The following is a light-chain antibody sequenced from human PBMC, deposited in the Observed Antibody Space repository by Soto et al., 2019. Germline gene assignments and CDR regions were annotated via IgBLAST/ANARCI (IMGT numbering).Light chain of an antibody. CDR2: LNSDGSH. V-gene: IGLV4-69*01. J-gene: IGLJ2*01. CDR1: SGHSNYA. Sequence: QPVLTQSPSASASLGASVKLTCTLSSGHSNYAIAWHQHQPEEGPRYLMKLNSDGSHSKGDGLPDRFSGSGSGAERYLTISSLQSEDEADYYCQTWGTGIQVVFGGGTKLTVL. CDR3: QTWGTGIQVV.